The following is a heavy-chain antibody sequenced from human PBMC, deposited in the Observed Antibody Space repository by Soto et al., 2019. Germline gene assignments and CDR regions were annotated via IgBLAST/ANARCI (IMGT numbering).Heavy chain of an antibody. CDR3: AREDYSNFDY. J-gene: IGHJ4*02. CDR2: ISSSSSYI. Sequence: GGSLRLSCAASGFTFSSYSMNWVRQAPGKGLEWVSSISSSSSYIYSADSVKGRFTISRDNAKNSLYLQMNSLRAEDTAVYYCAREDYSNFDYWGQGTLVTVLL. V-gene: IGHV3-21*01. CDR1: GFTFSSYS. D-gene: IGHD4-4*01.